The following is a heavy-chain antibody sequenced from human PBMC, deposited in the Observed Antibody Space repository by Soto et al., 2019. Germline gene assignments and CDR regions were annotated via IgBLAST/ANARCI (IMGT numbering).Heavy chain of an antibody. Sequence: QLQLQESGPGLVKPSETLSLTYNVSGGSISSSRSYWAWFRQPPGKELEWIANIFYAGNTYYNPSLKSRDTVSVDTSKNQCSLKLDSVTAADTAVYYCARQAAAPGIDLWFDPWGQGTLVTVSS. CDR3: ARQAAAPGIDLWFDP. CDR1: GGSISSSRSY. J-gene: IGHJ5*02. CDR2: IFYAGNT. D-gene: IGHD6-13*01. V-gene: IGHV4-39*01.